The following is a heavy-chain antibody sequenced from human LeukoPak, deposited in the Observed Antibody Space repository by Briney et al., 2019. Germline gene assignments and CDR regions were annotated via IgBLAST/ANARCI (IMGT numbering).Heavy chain of an antibody. CDR2: IWYDGSNK. J-gene: IGHJ4*02. Sequence: GGSLRLSCVASGFTFNAFGMHWVRQAPGKGLEWVAVIWYDGSNKYYADSVKGRFTISRDNSKNTLYLQMNSLRAEDTAVYYCARSYYYDSSHTVDYWGQGTLVTVSS. D-gene: IGHD3-22*01. CDR1: GFTFNAFG. V-gene: IGHV3-33*01. CDR3: ARSYYYDSSHTVDY.